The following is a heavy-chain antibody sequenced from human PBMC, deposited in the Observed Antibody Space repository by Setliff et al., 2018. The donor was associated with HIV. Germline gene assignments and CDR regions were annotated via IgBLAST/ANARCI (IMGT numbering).Heavy chain of an antibody. V-gene: IGHV4-39*07. CDR2: IYYSGST. D-gene: IGHD4-4*01. J-gene: IGHJ6*02. CDR3: DTAVYYCAREGLLVTTVGGAYWYHGMDV. CDR1: GGSTSGSNYY. Sequence: SETLSLTCTVSGGSTSGSNYYWGWIRQPPGKGLEWVGSIYYSGSTYYSPSLKSRVTISVDTSKNQFSLTLTTVFMELTGLRSEDTAVYYCAREGLLVTTVGGAYWYHGMDVWGQGTTVTVSS.